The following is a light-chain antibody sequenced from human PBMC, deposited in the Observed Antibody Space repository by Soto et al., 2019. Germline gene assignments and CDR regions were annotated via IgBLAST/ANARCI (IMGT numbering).Light chain of an antibody. Sequence: QSALTQPPSASGSPGQSVTISCTRTYSDVGGSNYVSWYQQHPGKAPKLVIYEVIQRPSGVPDRFSGSRSGNTASLTVSRLQAEDEADYYCSSNVVGTNLKIFGGGTKLTVL. CDR3: SSNVVGTNLKI. CDR1: YSDVGGSNY. CDR2: EVI. V-gene: IGLV2-8*01. J-gene: IGLJ2*01.